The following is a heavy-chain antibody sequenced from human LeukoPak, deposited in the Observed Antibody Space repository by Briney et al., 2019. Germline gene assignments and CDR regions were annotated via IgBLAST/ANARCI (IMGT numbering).Heavy chain of an antibody. V-gene: IGHV4-34*01. CDR2: INHSGST. Sequence: SETLSLTCAVYGGSFSGYYWSWIRQPPGKRLEWIGEINHSGSTNYNPSLKSRVTISVGTSKNQFSLKLSSVTAADTAVYYCARGSPRIPLFVVVTAMHYFDYWGQGTLVTVSS. J-gene: IGHJ4*02. CDR3: ARGSPRIPLFVVVTAMHYFDY. D-gene: IGHD2-21*02. CDR1: GGSFSGYY.